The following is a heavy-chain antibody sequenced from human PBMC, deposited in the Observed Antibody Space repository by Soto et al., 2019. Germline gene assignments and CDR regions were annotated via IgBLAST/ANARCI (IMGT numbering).Heavy chain of an antibody. V-gene: IGHV3-30*18. CDR1: GFTFSSYG. CDR3: AKDTYHLLHGMDV. D-gene: IGHD2-2*01. CDR2: ISYGGSNK. Sequence: GGSLRLSCAASGFTFSSYGMHWVRQAPGKGLEWVAVISYGGSNKYYADPMKGRFTISRDNSKNTLYLQMNSLRAEDTAVYYCAKDTYHLLHGMDVWGQGTTVTVSS. J-gene: IGHJ6*02.